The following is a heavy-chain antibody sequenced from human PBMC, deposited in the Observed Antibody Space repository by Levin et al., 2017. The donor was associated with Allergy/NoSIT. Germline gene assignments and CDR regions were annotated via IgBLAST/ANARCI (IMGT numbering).Heavy chain of an antibody. Sequence: PGGSLRLSCTASGFTFGDYAMSWFRQAPGKGLEWVGFIRSKAYGGTTEYAASVKGRFTISRDDSKSIAYLQMNSLKTEDTAVYYCTRDRPSYSSGWYPRPDYWGQGTLVTVSS. J-gene: IGHJ4*02. CDR2: IRSKAYGGTT. V-gene: IGHV3-49*03. CDR1: GFTFGDYA. D-gene: IGHD6-19*01. CDR3: TRDRPSYSSGWYPRPDY.